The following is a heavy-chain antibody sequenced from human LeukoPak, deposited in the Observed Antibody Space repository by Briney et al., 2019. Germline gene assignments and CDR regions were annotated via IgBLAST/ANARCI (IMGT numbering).Heavy chain of an antibody. Sequence: AASVKVSCKASGYTFTSYGISWVRQAHGQGLEWMGWISAYNGNTNYAQKLQGRVTMTADTSTSTAYMELRSLRSDDTAVYYCARDNPYYGDYFDYWGQGTLVTVSS. CDR3: ARDNPYYGDYFDY. J-gene: IGHJ4*02. CDR1: GYTFTSYG. CDR2: ISAYNGNT. V-gene: IGHV1-18*01. D-gene: IGHD4-17*01.